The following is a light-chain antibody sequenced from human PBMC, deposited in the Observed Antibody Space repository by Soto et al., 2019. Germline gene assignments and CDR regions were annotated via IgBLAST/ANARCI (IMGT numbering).Light chain of an antibody. CDR3: QQYNNWWK. Sequence: RVMTHSPDTLSVSPWERATLSCRASETVRSNLAWYQQKPGQAPRLLIYAASTRATGIPARFIGNGSGTEFTLTISSLQSEDFAVYYCQQYNNWWKFGQGTKVDIK. CDR2: AAS. V-gene: IGKV3D-15*01. J-gene: IGKJ1*01. CDR1: ETVRSN.